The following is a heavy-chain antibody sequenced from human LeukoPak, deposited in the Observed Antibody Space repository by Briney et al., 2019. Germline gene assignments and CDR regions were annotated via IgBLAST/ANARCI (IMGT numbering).Heavy chain of an antibody. Sequence: GGSLRLPCAASGFTFSSYAMSWVRQAPGKGLEWVSAISGSGGSTYYADSVKGRFTISRDNSKNTLYLQMNSLRAEETAVYYCAKHSGGADPQQQLDWFDPWGQGTLVTVSS. J-gene: IGHJ5*02. V-gene: IGHV3-23*01. CDR3: AKHSGGADPQQQLDWFDP. CDR2: ISGSGGST. D-gene: IGHD6-13*01. CDR1: GFTFSSYA.